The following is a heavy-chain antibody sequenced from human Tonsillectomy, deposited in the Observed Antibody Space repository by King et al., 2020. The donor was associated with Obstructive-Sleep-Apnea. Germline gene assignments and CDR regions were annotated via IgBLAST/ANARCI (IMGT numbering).Heavy chain of an antibody. D-gene: IGHD7-27*01. Sequence: VQLVESGAEVKKPGESLKISGKGSGYSFTSYWIGWVRQMPGKGLEWMGIIYPGDSDTSYSQSFQGQVTISADKSISTAYLQWSSLKASDTAMYYCARPVSTGAGWFDYWGQGTLVTVSS. CDR3: ARPVSTGAGWFDY. V-gene: IGHV5-51*01. J-gene: IGHJ4*02. CDR2: IYPGDSDT. CDR1: GYSFTSYW.